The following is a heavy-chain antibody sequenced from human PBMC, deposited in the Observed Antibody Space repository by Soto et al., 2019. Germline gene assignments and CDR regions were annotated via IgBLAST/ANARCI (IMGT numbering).Heavy chain of an antibody. J-gene: IGHJ4*02. Sequence: GGSLRLSCAASGFTFSSYAMIWIRQVPGKGLEWVSGLYGSGGGIRYADSVKGRFTISRDNSAYSVYLQMNDLRVEDSAVYYCAKDAVSLDGVWLAHDWGQGTVVTVSS. CDR1: GFTFSSYA. V-gene: IGHV3-23*01. D-gene: IGHD5-12*01. CDR3: AKDAVSLDGVWLAHD. CDR2: LYGSGGGI.